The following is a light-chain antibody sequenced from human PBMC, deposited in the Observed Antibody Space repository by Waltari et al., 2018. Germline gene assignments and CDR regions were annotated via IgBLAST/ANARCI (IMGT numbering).Light chain of an antibody. CDR1: SSDVGGYNY. Sequence: QSALTQPPSASGSPGQSVTISCTGSSSDVGGYNYVSWYQQHPGKAPKLMISEVSERPSGVPDRFSGSKSRNTASLTVSGLQAEDEADYYCSSYAGTNKLVFGGGTKLTVL. V-gene: IGLV2-8*01. CDR2: EVS. J-gene: IGLJ2*01. CDR3: SSYAGTNKLV.